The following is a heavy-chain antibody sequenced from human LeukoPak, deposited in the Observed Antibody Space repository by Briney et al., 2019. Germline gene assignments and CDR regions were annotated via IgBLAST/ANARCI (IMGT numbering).Heavy chain of an antibody. CDR2: IIPILGIA. Sequence: GASVRVSCTPSGGTFSTYAISWVRQAPGQGLEWMGRIIPILGIANYAQKFQGRVTITADKSTSTAYMELSSLRSEDTAVYYCAREVSPMVRGVIKGFWFDPWGQGTLVTVSS. D-gene: IGHD3-10*01. CDR1: GGTFSTYA. V-gene: IGHV1-69*04. J-gene: IGHJ5*02. CDR3: AREVSPMVRGVIKGFWFDP.